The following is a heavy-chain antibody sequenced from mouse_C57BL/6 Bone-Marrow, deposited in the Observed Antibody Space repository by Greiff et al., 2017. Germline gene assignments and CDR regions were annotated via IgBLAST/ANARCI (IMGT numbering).Heavy chain of an antibody. CDR1: GYTFTTYP. CDR2: FHPYNDDT. Sequence: VMLVESGAELVKPGASVKMSCKASGYTFTTYPIEWMKQNHGKSLEWIGNFHPYNDDTKYNEKFKGKATFTVEKSSCTVYLELSRLTSDDSAVYYCARKRMGIYFDYWGQGTTLTVSS. J-gene: IGHJ2*01. CDR3: ARKRMGIYFDY. V-gene: IGHV1-47*01.